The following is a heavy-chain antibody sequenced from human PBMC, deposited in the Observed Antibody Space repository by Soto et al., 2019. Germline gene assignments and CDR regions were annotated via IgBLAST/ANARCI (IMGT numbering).Heavy chain of an antibody. V-gene: IGHV3-33*06. D-gene: IGHD2-21*01. Sequence: QVQLVESGGGVVQPGRSLRLSCAASGFSFTTYGMHWVRQAPGEGLEWVAVIWYDGTNKYYADSVKGRFTISRDTSKNTLHLQTKGPGAEDTAVYYCAKDRGGGAVVPDYWGQGTLVTVSS. J-gene: IGHJ4*02. CDR2: IWYDGTNK. CDR3: AKDRGGGAVVPDY. CDR1: GFSFTTYG.